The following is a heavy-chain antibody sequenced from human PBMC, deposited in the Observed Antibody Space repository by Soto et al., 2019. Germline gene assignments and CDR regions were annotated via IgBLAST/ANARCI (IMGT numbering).Heavy chain of an antibody. J-gene: IGHJ4*02. D-gene: IGHD5-18*01. CDR3: ARDPGYSYGYN. CDR1: GYTFTSYA. V-gene: IGHV1-3*01. CDR2: INAGNGNT. Sequence: QVQLVQSGAEVKKPGASVKGSCKASGYTFTSYAMHWVRQAPGQRLEWMGWINAGNGNTKYSQKFQGRVTITRDTSASTAYMELSSLSSEDTAVYYCARDPGYSYGYNWGQGTLVTVSS.